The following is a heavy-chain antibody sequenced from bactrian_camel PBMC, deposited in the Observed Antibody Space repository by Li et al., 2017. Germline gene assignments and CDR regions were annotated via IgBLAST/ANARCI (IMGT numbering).Heavy chain of an antibody. J-gene: IGHJ4*01. V-gene: IGHV3S55*01. Sequence: HVQLVESGGGSVQAGGSLRLSCTASGWTFAYSDMGWYRHSPGNECELVSEISLTGKQWYSNSVKGRFTISQDGAENTMALQMNSLEPEDTAKYYCAANDSCYLMWNGYGHWGHGTQVNAS. CDR3: AANDSCYLMWNGYGH. CDR2: ISLTGKQ. CDR1: GWTFAYSD. D-gene: IGHD2*01.